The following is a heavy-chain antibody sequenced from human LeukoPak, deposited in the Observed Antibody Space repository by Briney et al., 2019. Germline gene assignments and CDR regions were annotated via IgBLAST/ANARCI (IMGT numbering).Heavy chain of an antibody. CDR2: IYYSGST. CDR1: GDSISSSSYY. Sequence: PSDTLSLTCTVSGDSISSSSYYWGWIRQPPGKGLEWIGSIYYSGSTYYNPSLKSRVTISVDTSKNQFSLKLSSVTAADTAVYYCASDPQVLSYYYYYMDVWGKGTTVTISS. J-gene: IGHJ6*03. D-gene: IGHD4/OR15-4a*01. V-gene: IGHV4-39*01. CDR3: ASDPQVLSYYYYYMDV.